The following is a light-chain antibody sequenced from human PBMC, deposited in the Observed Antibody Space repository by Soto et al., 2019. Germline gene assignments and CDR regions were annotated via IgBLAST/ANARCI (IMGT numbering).Light chain of an antibody. CDR3: LQDSKYPRT. CDR2: ASS. Sequence: AIEMTQSPSSLSASVGDRVTITCRASQDIRNELGWYQQKPGKAPTLLIYASSTLHSGVPSRFSCSGFGKDFTLTIISLQPEDFATYYCLQDSKYPRTFGQGTKVEI. J-gene: IGKJ1*01. V-gene: IGKV1-6*01. CDR1: QDIRNE.